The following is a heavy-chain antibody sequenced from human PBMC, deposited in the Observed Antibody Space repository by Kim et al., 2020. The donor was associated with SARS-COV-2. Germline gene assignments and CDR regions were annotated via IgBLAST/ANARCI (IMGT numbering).Heavy chain of an antibody. CDR3: ARHGKISARVNYFDY. V-gene: IGHV5-51*01. Sequence: GESLKISFKGSGYSFTNYWIGWVRQMPGKGLEWMGIIYPGDSDTRYSPSFQGQVSISADKSISTAYLQWSSLKASDTAMYYCARHGKISARVNYFDYWGQGALVTVSS. CDR2: IYPGDSDT. CDR1: GYSFTNYW. D-gene: IGHD6-6*01. J-gene: IGHJ4*02.